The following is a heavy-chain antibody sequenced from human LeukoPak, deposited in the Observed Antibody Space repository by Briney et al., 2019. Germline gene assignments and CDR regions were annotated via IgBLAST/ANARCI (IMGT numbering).Heavy chain of an antibody. CDR3: AQDRGGQQQLIQGFAC. J-gene: IGHJ4*02. CDR2: ISNDGSKS. Sequence: GGSLRLSCAASGFTFSSYGMHWVRQAPGKGLEWVADISNDGSKSYYADSVKGRFTISRDNPKNTLYLQMNSLRTEDTALYYCAQDRGGQQQLIQGFACWGQGTLVTVSS. CDR1: GFTFSSYG. V-gene: IGHV3-30*18. D-gene: IGHD6-13*01.